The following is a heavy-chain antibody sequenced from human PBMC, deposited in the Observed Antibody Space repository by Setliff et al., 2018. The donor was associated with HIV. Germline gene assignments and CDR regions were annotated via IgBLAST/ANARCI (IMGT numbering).Heavy chain of an antibody. CDR3: ARDPPYYDFWSGSHFDY. Sequence: ASVKVSCKASGYSFSNFAIHWVRQAPGQGLEWMGWINTNTGNPTYAQGFTGRFVFSLDTSVSTAYLQISSLKAEDTAVYYCARDPPYYDFWSGSHFDYWGQGTLVTVSS. J-gene: IGHJ4*02. V-gene: IGHV7-4-1*02. CDR1: GYSFSNFA. CDR2: INTNTGNP. D-gene: IGHD3-3*01.